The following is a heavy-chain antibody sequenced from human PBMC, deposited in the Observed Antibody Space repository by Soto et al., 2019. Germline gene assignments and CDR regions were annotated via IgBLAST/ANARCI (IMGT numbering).Heavy chain of an antibody. J-gene: IGHJ4*02. V-gene: IGHV1-69*01. CDR1: GGTFSIYA. CDR3: ARGVHYDSSGYYYFY. Sequence: QVQLVQSGAEVKKPGSSVKVPCKASGGTFSIYAIDWVRQAPGQGLEWMGGIIPLFGTANYAQNFQGRITITADESTNTAYMELRSLRSEDTAVYYCARGVHYDSSGYYYFYWGQGTLVTVSS. CDR2: IIPLFGTA. D-gene: IGHD3-22*01.